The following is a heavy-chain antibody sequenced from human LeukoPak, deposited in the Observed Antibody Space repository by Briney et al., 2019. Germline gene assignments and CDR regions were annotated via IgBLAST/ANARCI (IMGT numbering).Heavy chain of an antibody. J-gene: IGHJ4*02. CDR3: ARGGEYSSSSDLLYYFDY. D-gene: IGHD6-6*01. Sequence: SVKVSCKASGGTFSSYAISWVRQAPGQGLEWMGRIIPILGIANYAQKFQGRVTITADKSTSTAYMELSSLRSEDTAVYYCARGGEYSSSSDLLYYFDYWGQGTLVTVSS. V-gene: IGHV1-69*04. CDR2: IIPILGIA. CDR1: GGTFSSYA.